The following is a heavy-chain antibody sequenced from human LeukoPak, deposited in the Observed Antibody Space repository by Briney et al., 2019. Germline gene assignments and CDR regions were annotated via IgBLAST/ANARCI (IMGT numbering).Heavy chain of an antibody. J-gene: IGHJ4*02. D-gene: IGHD4-23*01. CDR2: I. CDR3: ARDLGAYGGHSFDY. V-gene: IGHV3-21*01. CDR1: GFTFSSYS. Sequence: GGSLRLSCAASGFTFSSYSMNWVRQAPGKGLGWVSYIYYADSVKGRFTISRDNSKNTPYLQMNSLRAEDTAVYYCARDLGAYGGHSFDYWGQGTLVTVSS.